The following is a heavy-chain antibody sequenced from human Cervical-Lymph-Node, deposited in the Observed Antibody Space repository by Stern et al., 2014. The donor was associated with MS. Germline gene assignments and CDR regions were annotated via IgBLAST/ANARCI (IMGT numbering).Heavy chain of an antibody. V-gene: IGHV3-11*01. Sequence: VQLVESGGGLVKPGGTLRLSCAASGFTFSHYYITWIRQAPGKGLEWVSSISSSGSSTYYADSVKGRFTISRDNAKNSVYLQMNNLRAGDTAVFYCARLVANTAYGMDVWGQGTTVTVSS. CDR2: ISSSGSST. J-gene: IGHJ6*02. CDR1: GFTFSHYY. CDR3: ARLVANTAYGMDV. D-gene: IGHD5-18*01.